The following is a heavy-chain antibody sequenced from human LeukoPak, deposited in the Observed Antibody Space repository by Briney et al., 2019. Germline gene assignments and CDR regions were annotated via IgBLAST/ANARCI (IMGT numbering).Heavy chain of an antibody. CDR1: GFTFSSYS. Sequence: PGRSLRLPCAASGFTFSSYSMNWVRQAPGKGLEWVSYISSISSTIYYADSVKGRFTISRDNAKNSLYLQMNSLRAEDTAVYYCARDYPPVYSYGWFYYMDGWGKGSTVTVSS. V-gene: IGHV3-48*01. D-gene: IGHD5-18*01. J-gene: IGHJ6*03. CDR3: ARDYPPVYSYGWFYYMDG. CDR2: ISSISSTI.